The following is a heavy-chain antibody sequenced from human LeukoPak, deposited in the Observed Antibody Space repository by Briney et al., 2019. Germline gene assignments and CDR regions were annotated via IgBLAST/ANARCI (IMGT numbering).Heavy chain of an antibody. V-gene: IGHV4-59*01. CDR1: GDSISSYY. J-gene: IGHJ4*02. CDR3: AIGKVGAVTLFDY. D-gene: IGHD2-21*02. CDR2: IYYTGST. Sequence: SETLSFTCTVSGDSISSYYWSRIRQPPGKGLEWIGYIYYTGSTNYNPSLKSRVTISVDTSKNQFSLKLNSVTAADTAVYYCAIGKVGAVTLFDYWGQGTLVTVSS.